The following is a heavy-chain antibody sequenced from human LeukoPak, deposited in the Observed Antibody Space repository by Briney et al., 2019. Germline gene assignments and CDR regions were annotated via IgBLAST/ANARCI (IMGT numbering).Heavy chain of an antibody. D-gene: IGHD1-26*01. CDR3: AREFSGSNYGFPFDY. V-gene: IGHV3-48*03. CDR1: GFSFSSYE. Sequence: GGSLRLSCAASGFSFSSYEMNWVRQAPGKGLEWVSYISSSGTTIYYADSVKGRFTISRDNAKNSLYLQMNSLRAEDTAVYYCAREFSGSNYGFPFDYWGHGTLVTVSS. J-gene: IGHJ4*01. CDR2: ISSSGTTI.